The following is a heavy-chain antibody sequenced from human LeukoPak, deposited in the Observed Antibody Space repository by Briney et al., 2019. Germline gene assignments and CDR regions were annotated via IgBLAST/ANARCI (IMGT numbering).Heavy chain of an antibody. CDR3: AREGAGGSYSDY. Sequence: GGSLRLSCAASGFTFSSYSMNWVRQAPGKGLEWVSSISSSSRTIYYADSVKGRFTISRDNAKNSLYLQMNSLRAEDTAVYYCAREGAGGSYSDYWDQGTLVTVSS. CDR2: ISSSSRTI. V-gene: IGHV3-48*04. J-gene: IGHJ4*02. CDR1: GFTFSSYS. D-gene: IGHD1-26*01.